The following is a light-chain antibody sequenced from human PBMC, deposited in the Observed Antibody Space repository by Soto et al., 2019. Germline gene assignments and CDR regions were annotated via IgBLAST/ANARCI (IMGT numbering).Light chain of an antibody. CDR2: PVT. CDR3: RSYEGSTGSYV. Sequence: QSALTQPPSASGSPGQSVTISCTGTSSDVGAYNFVSWYQQLPGKAPKLLIYPVTKRLSGVPDRFSGSKSGNTASLTVTGLQAEDEADYYCRSYEGSTGSYVFGTGTKVTVL. J-gene: IGLJ1*01. V-gene: IGLV2-8*01. CDR1: SSDVGAYNF.